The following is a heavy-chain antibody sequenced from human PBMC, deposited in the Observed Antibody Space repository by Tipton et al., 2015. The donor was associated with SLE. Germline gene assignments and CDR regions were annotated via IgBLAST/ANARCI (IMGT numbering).Heavy chain of an antibody. CDR1: GFTFSSYA. J-gene: IGHJ4*02. V-gene: IGHV3-21*01. CDR3: AGGQLAYLDY. CDR2: ISSSSNFI. Sequence: SLRLSCAASGFTFSSYAMSWVRQAPGKGLEWVSSISSSSNFIYYGDSMKGRFTISRDNAKNSLYLQMNSLRADDTAVYYCAGGQLAYLDYWGRGTLVTVSS. D-gene: IGHD6-6*01.